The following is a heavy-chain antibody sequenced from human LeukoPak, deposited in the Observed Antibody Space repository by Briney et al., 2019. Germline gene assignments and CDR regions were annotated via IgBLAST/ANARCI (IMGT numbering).Heavy chain of an antibody. CDR3: ARGNTVVTHSEGYFDY. J-gene: IGHJ4*02. CDR1: GYTFTIYY. D-gene: IGHD4-23*01. CDR2: INPSGGSR. Sequence: ASVKVSCKASGYTFTIYYMHWVRQAPGQGLEWMGIINPSGGSRSYAQKFQGRVTMTRDTSTSTVYMELSSLRSEDTAVYYCARGNTVVTHSEGYFDYWGQGTLVTVSS. V-gene: IGHV1-46*01.